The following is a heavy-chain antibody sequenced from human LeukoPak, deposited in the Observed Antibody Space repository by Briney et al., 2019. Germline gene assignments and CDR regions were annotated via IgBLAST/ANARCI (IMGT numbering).Heavy chain of an antibody. Sequence: PSETLSLTCTVSGDSISNYYWSWIRQSPGKELEWIGYMYKRGSTIYNPSLKSRVTISTDTSKNQFSLRLTSVTAADTAVYYCARAEKAVTGTLDYWGQGTLITVSS. CDR2: MYKRGST. CDR3: ARAEKAVTGTLDY. J-gene: IGHJ4*02. V-gene: IGHV4-59*01. D-gene: IGHD6-19*01. CDR1: GDSISNYY.